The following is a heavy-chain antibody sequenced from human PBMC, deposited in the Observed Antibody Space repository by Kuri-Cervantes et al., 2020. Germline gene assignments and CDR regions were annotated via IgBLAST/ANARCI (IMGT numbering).Heavy chain of an antibody. CDR1: GGSISSGDYY. CDR2: IYYSGST. V-gene: IGHV4-30-4*01. CDR3: ASESIAVAGTALWR. J-gene: IGHJ4*02. D-gene: IGHD6-19*01. Sequence: SETLSLTCTVSGGSISSGDYYWSWIRQPPGKGLEWIGYIYYSGSTYYNPSLKSRVTISVDKSKNQFSLKLSSVTAADTAVYYCASESIAVAGTALWRWGQGTLVTVSS.